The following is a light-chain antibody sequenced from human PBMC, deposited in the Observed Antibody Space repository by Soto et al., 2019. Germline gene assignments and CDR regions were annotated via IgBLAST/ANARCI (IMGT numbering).Light chain of an antibody. CDR1: QTISSN. CDR2: GAS. V-gene: IGKV3-15*01. Sequence: EVVLTQSPATLSLSPGERATLSCGASQTISSNYLAWYHLKPGQAPRLLIYGASIRAAGIPARFTGSESGTEFTLSISSLQSEDFAVYYCQQYDDWPWTFGHGTKVEIK. CDR3: QQYDDWPWT. J-gene: IGKJ1*01.